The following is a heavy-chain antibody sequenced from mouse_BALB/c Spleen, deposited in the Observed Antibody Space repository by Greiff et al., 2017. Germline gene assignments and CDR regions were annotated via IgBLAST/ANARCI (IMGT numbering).Heavy chain of an antibody. CDR1: GYSITSGYY. CDR3: ARAYYGTSWFAY. D-gene: IGHD2-10*01. V-gene: IGHV3-6*02. CDR2: ISYDGSN. Sequence: ESGPGLVKPSQSLSLTCSVTGYSITSGYYWNWIRQFPGNQLEWMGYISYDGSNNYNPSLKNRISITRDTSKNQFFLKLNSVTTEDTATYYCARAYYGTSWFAYWGQGTLVTVSA. J-gene: IGHJ3*01.